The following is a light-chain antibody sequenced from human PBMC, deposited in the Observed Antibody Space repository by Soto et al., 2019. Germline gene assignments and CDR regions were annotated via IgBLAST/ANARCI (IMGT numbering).Light chain of an antibody. Sequence: DIQMTQSPSTLSGSVGDRVTITCRASQTISSWLAWYQQKPGKAPKLLIYKASTLKSGVPSRFSGSGSWTEFTLTISSLPPDYFATYYCQHDNSYSEACGQGTKVELK. CDR3: QHDNSYSEA. CDR2: KAS. CDR1: QTISSW. J-gene: IGKJ1*01. V-gene: IGKV1-5*03.